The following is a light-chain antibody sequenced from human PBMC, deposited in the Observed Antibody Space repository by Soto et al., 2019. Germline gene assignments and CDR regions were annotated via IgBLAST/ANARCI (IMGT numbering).Light chain of an antibody. CDR3: SSYAVSSTWV. V-gene: IGLV2-8*01. Sequence: QSVPTQPPSASGSPGQSATISCTGTSSDVGGYNYVSWYQQYPGKAPKLMIYEVSKRPSGVPDRFSGSKSGNTASLTVSGLQAEDEADYYCSSYAVSSTWVFGGGTKLTVL. CDR2: EVS. CDR1: SSDVGGYNY. J-gene: IGLJ2*01.